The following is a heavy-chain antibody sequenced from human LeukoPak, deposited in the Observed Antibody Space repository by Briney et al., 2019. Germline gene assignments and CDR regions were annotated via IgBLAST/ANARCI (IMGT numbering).Heavy chain of an antibody. Sequence: GASVKVSCKASGYTFTSYGISWVRQAPGQGLEWMGCISAYNGNTNYAQKLQGRVTMTTDTSTSTAYMELRSVRSDDSAVYYCAMELNSGGSWRDYWGQGTLVTVSS. CDR2: ISAYNGNT. CDR1: GYTFTSYG. D-gene: IGHD2-15*01. CDR3: AMELNSGGSWRDY. V-gene: IGHV1-18*04. J-gene: IGHJ4*02.